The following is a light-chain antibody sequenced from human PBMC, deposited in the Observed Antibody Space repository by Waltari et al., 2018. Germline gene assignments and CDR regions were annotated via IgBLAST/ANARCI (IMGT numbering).Light chain of an antibody. J-gene: IGLJ1*01. CDR2: IESDGSH. CDR3: QTCGTDIPYV. Sequence: QLVLTQLPYASASLGASVKVTCTLSSGHSSNANAWHQQQPGKGPRFLMTIESDGSHTKSYVIPPRFSGSRSGAERYLTISSLQSDDEADYYCQTCGTDIPYVFGPGTRVTVL. V-gene: IGLV4-69*01. CDR1: SGHSSNA.